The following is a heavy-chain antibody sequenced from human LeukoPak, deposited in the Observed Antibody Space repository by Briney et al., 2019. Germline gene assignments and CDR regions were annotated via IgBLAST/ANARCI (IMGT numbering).Heavy chain of an antibody. V-gene: IGHV4-31*03. CDR3: ARDDRSYDFWSGYSYQPPGY. CDR1: GGSISSGGYY. J-gene: IGHJ4*02. D-gene: IGHD3-3*01. CDR2: IYYSGST. Sequence: SQTLSLTCTVSGGSISSGGYYWSWIRQHPGKGLEWIGYIYYSGSTYYNPSLKSRVTISVDTSKNQFSLKLSSVTAADTAVYYCARDDRSYDFWSGYSYQPPGYWGQGTLVTVSS.